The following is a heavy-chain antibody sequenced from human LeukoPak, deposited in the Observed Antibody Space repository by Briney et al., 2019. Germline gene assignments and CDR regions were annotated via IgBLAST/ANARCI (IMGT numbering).Heavy chain of an antibody. CDR2: INAVNGNT. Sequence: ASVKVSCKASGYTFTNHIIHWVRQAPGQGLEWMGWINAVNGNTEYSQKFQGRVTNTRDTSASTAYMDLSSLRSGDTAVYYCARVVTRLREGDYYYDLDVWGQGTTVTVSS. CDR1: GYTFTNHI. D-gene: IGHD3-16*01. J-gene: IGHJ6*02. CDR3: ARVVTRLREGDYYYDLDV. V-gene: IGHV1-3*01.